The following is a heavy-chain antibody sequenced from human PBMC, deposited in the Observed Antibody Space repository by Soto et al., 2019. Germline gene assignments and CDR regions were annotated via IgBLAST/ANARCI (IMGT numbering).Heavy chain of an antibody. V-gene: IGHV4-31*03. CDR3: ASGFYSSSWYVWFDP. J-gene: IGHJ5*02. CDR1: GGSISSGGYY. Sequence: QVQLQESGPGLVKPSQTLSLPCTVSGGSISSGGYYWRWIRQHPGKGLEWIGYISYSGSTYYNPSLRLRVTISVVTSKNTLYLNLSSVTAADTAVYYCASGFYSSSWYVWFDPWGQGTLVTVSS. D-gene: IGHD6-13*01. CDR2: ISYSGST.